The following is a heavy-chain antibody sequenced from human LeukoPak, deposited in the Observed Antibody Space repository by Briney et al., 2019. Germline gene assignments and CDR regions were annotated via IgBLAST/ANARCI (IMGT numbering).Heavy chain of an antibody. J-gene: IGHJ3*02. V-gene: IGHV1-69*06. CDR3: ATTEGSGSYYAFDI. Sequence: SVKVSCKASGGTFRSYAISWVRQAPGQGLEWMGGIIPIFGTANYAQRFQGRVTITADKSTSIAYMELNSLRSEDTAVYYCATTEGSGSYYAFDIWGQGTMVTVSS. D-gene: IGHD3-10*01. CDR1: GGTFRSYA. CDR2: IIPIFGTA.